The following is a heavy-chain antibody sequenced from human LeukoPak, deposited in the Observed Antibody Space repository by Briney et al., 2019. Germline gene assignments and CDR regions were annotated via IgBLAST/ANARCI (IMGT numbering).Heavy chain of an antibody. CDR1: GYTFTGCY. V-gene: IGHV1-2*02. J-gene: IGHJ3*02. CDR2: INPNSGGT. Sequence: SVKGSCKASGYTFTGCYMHWVRQAPGQGLEWMGWINPNSGGTNYAQKFQGRVTMTRDTSISTVYMELSRLRSDDTAVYYCARDPQMYSSGWYGGFGAFDIWGQGTMVTVSS. CDR3: ARDPQMYSSGWYGGFGAFDI. D-gene: IGHD6-19*01.